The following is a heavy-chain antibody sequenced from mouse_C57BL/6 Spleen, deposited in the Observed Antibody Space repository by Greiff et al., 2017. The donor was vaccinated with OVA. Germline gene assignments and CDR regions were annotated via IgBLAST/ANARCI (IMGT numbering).Heavy chain of an antibody. CDR2: IDPSDSET. J-gene: IGHJ3*01. CDR1: GYTFTSYW. D-gene: IGHD2-4*01. Sequence: QVQLQQPGAELVRPGSSVKLSCKASGYTFTSYWMHWVKQRPIQGLEWIGNIDPSDSETHYNQKFKDKATLTVDKSSSTAYMQLSSLTSEDSAVYYCALGDYDGGFAYWGQGTLVTVSA. CDR3: ALGDYDGGFAY. V-gene: IGHV1-52*01.